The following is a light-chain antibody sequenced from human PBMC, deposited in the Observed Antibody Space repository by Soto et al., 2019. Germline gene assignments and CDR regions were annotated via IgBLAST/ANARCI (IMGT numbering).Light chain of an antibody. CDR2: AAS. CDR1: QSVSSN. V-gene: IGKV3-15*01. Sequence: EIVMTQSPATLSVSPGERATLSCRASQSVSSNLAWYQQKPGQAPRLLLYAASTRATGISAGFSGSGSGTEFTLSISSLQSEDSGIYYCHQYSIWPFTFGPGTKVEIK. CDR3: HQYSIWPFT. J-gene: IGKJ3*01.